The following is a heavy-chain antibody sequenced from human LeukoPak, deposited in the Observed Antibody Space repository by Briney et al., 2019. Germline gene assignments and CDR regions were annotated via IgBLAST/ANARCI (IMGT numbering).Heavy chain of an antibody. CDR3: AKLYGYYDSTGYHYYFDY. V-gene: IGHV3-23*01. CDR2: ISASGGST. CDR1: GFTFSNNW. J-gene: IGHJ4*02. Sequence: GGSLRLSCAASGFTFSNNWMHWVRQAPGKGLEWVSAISASGGSTFYADSVKGRFTISGDNSKNTLYLQMNSLGADDTAVYYCAKLYGYYDSTGYHYYFDYWGQGTLVTVSS. D-gene: IGHD3-22*01.